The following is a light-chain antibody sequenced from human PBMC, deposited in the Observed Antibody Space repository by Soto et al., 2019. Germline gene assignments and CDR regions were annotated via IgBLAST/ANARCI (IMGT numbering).Light chain of an antibody. CDR2: DVS. Sequence: QSALTQPASVSGSPGQSMTISCTGTSSDVGGYNYVSWCQQHPGKAPKLMIYDVSNRPSGVSNRFSGSKSGNTASLTISGLQGEDEADYYCSSYTSSSTLVVFGGGTKLTVL. CDR1: SSDVGGYNY. V-gene: IGLV2-14*01. J-gene: IGLJ2*01. CDR3: SSYTSSSTLVV.